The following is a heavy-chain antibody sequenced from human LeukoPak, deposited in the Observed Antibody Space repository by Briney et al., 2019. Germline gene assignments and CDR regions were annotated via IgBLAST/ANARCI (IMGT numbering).Heavy chain of an antibody. V-gene: IGHV3-21*01. D-gene: IGHD1-26*01. Sequence: GGSLRLPCAASGFTFSSYSMNWVRQAPGKGLEWVSSISSSSTHLYHADSLKGRFAISRDNARNSLYLQMNSLRAEDTAVYYCARDLIVEGTAILGYWGQGTLVTVSS. CDR2: ISSSSTHL. CDR1: GFTFSSYS. CDR3: ARDLIVEGTAILGY. J-gene: IGHJ4*02.